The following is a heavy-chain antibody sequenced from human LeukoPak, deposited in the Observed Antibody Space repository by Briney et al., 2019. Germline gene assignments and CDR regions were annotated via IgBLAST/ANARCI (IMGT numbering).Heavy chain of an antibody. Sequence: ASVKVSCKASGYTFNSYGISWVRQAPGQGLEWMGWISAYNGSTNYAQKLQGRVTMTTDTSTSTAYLELRSLRSDDTAVYYCARMVAAAPPEDVWRKGTTVTVSS. CDR3: ARMVAAAPPEDV. CDR1: GYTFNSYG. D-gene: IGHD6-13*01. J-gene: IGHJ6*04. CDR2: ISAYNGST. V-gene: IGHV1-18*01.